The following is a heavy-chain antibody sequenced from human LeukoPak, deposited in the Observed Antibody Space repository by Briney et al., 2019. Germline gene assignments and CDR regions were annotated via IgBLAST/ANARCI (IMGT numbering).Heavy chain of an antibody. V-gene: IGHV3-74*01. CDR1: GFTFSSYW. CDR2: INSDGSRT. Sequence: GGSLRLSCAASGFTFSSYWMHWVRQAPGKGLVWVSRINSDGSRTTYADSVKGRFTISRDNAKNTLYLQMNSLRAEDTAVYYCARGGGILTGKDALDIWGQGTMVTVSS. D-gene: IGHD3-9*01. J-gene: IGHJ3*02. CDR3: ARGGGILTGKDALDI.